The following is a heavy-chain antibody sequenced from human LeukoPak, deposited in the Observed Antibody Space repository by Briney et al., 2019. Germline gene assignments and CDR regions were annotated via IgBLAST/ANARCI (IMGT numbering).Heavy chain of an antibody. J-gene: IGHJ5*02. D-gene: IGHD6-19*01. CDR2: IYYSGST. CDR1: GGSISSSSYY. Sequence: PSETLSLTCTVSGGSISSSSYYWGWIRQPPGKGLEWIGSIYYSGSTYYNPSLKSRVTISVDTSKNQFSLKLSSVTAADTAVYYCAGHVYSSGWYGGTNWFDPWGQGTLVTVSS. V-gene: IGHV4-39*01. CDR3: AGHVYSSGWYGGTNWFDP.